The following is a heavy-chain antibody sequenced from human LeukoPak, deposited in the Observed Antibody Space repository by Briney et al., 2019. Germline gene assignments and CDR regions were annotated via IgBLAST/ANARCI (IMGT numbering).Heavy chain of an antibody. J-gene: IGHJ4*02. V-gene: IGHV3-15*01. D-gene: IGHD2-2*01. CDR1: GFTFSNAW. Sequence: PGGSLRLSCAASGFTFSNAWMSWVRQAPGEGLEWVGRIKSKTDGGTTDYAAPVKGRFTISRDDSKNTLYLQMNSLKTEDTAVYYCTTDDSVVVPAARSPIESVDYWGQGTLVTVSS. CDR2: IKSKTDGGTT. CDR3: TTDDSVVVPAARSPIESVDY.